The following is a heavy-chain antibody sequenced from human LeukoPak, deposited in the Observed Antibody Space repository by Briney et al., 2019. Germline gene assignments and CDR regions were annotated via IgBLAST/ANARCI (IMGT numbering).Heavy chain of an antibody. CDR1: GFTFSSYA. CDR2: ISGSGGST. D-gene: IGHD3-3*01. V-gene: IGHV3-23*01. Sequence: AGGSLRLSCAASGFTFSSYAMSWVRQAPGKGLEWVSAISGSGGSTYYADSVKGRFTISRDNSKNTLYLQMNSLRAEDTAVYYCARGRFLGPMLYYYYGMDVWGQGTTVTVSS. J-gene: IGHJ6*02. CDR3: ARGRFLGPMLYYYYGMDV.